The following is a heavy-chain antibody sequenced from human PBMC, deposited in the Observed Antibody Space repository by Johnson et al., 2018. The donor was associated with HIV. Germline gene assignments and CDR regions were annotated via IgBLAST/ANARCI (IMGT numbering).Heavy chain of an antibody. V-gene: IGHV3-30*19. CDR2: ISYDGSNK. D-gene: IGHD5/OR15-5a*01. CDR3: ALYPPDAFDI. CDR1: GFTFSSYG. Sequence: VQLMESGGGVVQPGRSLRLSCAASGFTFSSYGMHWVRQAPGKGLEWVAVISYDGSNKYYADSVKGRFTISTDNSKNTLYLQMNSLRAEDTAVYYCALYPPDAFDIWGQGTMVTVSS. J-gene: IGHJ3*02.